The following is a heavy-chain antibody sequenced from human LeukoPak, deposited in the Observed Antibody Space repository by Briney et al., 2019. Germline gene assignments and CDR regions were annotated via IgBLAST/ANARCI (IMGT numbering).Heavy chain of an antibody. D-gene: IGHD3-22*01. CDR2: IYYSGST. CDR3: ARGTEGLYYDSSGYYPDYFDY. J-gene: IGHJ4*02. V-gene: IGHV4-31*03. CDR1: GGSISSGGYY. Sequence: SQTLSLTCTVSGGSISSGGYYWSWIRQHPGKGLEWIGYIYYSGSTYYNPSLKSRVTISVDTSKNQFSLKLSSVTAADTAVYYCARGTEGLYYDSSGYYPDYFDYWGQGTLVTVSS.